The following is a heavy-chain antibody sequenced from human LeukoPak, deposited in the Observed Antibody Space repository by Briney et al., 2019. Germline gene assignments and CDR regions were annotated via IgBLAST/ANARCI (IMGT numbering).Heavy chain of an antibody. CDR3: ARYKLLGQFY. Sequence: PSETLSLTCTVSGGSISSSSYYWGWIRQPPGKGLEWIGSIYYSGITYYNPSLKSRVTISVDTSKNQFSLKLSSVTAADTAVYYCARYKLLGQFYWGQGTLVTVSS. D-gene: IGHD3-10*01. V-gene: IGHV4-39*01. CDR1: GGSISSSSYY. CDR2: IYYSGIT. J-gene: IGHJ4*02.